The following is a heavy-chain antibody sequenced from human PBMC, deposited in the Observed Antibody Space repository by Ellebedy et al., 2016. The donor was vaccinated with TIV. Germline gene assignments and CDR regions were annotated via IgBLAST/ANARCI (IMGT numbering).Heavy chain of an antibody. V-gene: IGHV1-2*04. CDR3: ARSLNGYATYYYYYGMDV. CDR2: INPNSGGT. CDR1: GYTFTGYY. Sequence: ASVKVSXXASGYTFTGYYMHWVRQAPGQGLEWMGWINPNSGGTNYAQKFQGWVTMTRDTSISTAYMELSRLRSDDTAVYYCARSLNGYATYYYYYGMDVWGQGTTVTVSS. D-gene: IGHD5-12*01. J-gene: IGHJ6*02.